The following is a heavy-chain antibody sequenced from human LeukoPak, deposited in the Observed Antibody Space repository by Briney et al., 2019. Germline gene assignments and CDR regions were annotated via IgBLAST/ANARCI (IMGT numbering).Heavy chain of an antibody. D-gene: IGHD6-19*01. CDR2: INSDGSST. J-gene: IGHJ4*02. Sequence: PGESLKISCAASGLTFRSYWMHWVRQAPGKGLVWVSRINSDGSSTTYADSVKGRFTVSRDNADNTMFLQMNSVRDEDTAVYYCATKQWLAPPPDSWGQGTPVTVSS. V-gene: IGHV3-74*01. CDR1: GLTFRSYW. CDR3: ATKQWLAPPPDS.